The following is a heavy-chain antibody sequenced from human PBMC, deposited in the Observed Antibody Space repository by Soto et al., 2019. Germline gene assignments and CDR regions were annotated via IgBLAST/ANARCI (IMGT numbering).Heavy chain of an antibody. V-gene: IGHV3-21*01. D-gene: IGHD2-2*01. CDR3: ARAYCSSTSCYQVFDD. CDR2: ISSSSSYI. J-gene: IGHJ4*02. Sequence: SLRLSCAASGFTFSSYSMNWVRQAPGKGLEWVSSISSSSSYIYYADSVKGRFTISRDNAKNSLYLQMNSLRAEDTAVYYCARAYCSSTSCYQVFDDWGQGTLGTGS. CDR1: GFTFSSYS.